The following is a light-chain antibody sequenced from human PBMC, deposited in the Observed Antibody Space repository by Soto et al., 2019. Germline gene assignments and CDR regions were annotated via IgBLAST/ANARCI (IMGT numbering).Light chain of an antibody. V-gene: IGKV1-39*01. CDR1: QNVNIY. J-gene: IGKJ3*01. CDR3: EQSYSHSRS. Sequence: DIQMTQSPSSLSASVVDRVTITCRARQNVNIYLNWYQQNPGKAPKLLIYGASSLRSGAPSRFSGSGSGTDFTLTIDSLQPEDFATYYCEQSYSHSRSSGPGTKVD. CDR2: GAS.